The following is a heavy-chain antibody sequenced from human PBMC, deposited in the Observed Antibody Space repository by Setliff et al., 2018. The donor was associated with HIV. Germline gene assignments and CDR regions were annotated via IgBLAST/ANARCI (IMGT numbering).Heavy chain of an antibody. Sequence: PSETLSLTCTVSGGSISNSSYYWGWVRQPPGKGLEWIGSIYYSGSTYYNPSLKSRVTITVDRSKNQFSLKLSSVTAADTAVYYCARRGDFFYYAMDVWGQGTTVTVSS. CDR2: IYYSGST. V-gene: IGHV4-39*07. CDR3: ARRGDFFYYAMDV. CDR1: GGSISNSSYY. J-gene: IGHJ6*02.